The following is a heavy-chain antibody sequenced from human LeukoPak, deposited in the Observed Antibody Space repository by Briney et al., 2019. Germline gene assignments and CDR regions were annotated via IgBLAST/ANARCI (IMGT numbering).Heavy chain of an antibody. CDR3: AGGRTDIVVVPATLRNYYFDY. CDR2: INHSGST. D-gene: IGHD2-2*01. V-gene: IGHV4-34*01. CDR1: GGSFSGYY. Sequence: SETLSLTCAVYGGSFSGYYWSWLRQPPGKGLEWRGEINHSGSTNYNPSLKSRVTISVDTSKNQFSLKLSSVTAADTAVYYCAGGRTDIVVVPATLRNYYFDYWGQGTLVTVSS. J-gene: IGHJ4*02.